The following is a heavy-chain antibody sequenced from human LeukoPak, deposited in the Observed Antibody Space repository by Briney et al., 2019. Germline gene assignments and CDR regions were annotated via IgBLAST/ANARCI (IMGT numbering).Heavy chain of an antibody. CDR2: IYYTGST. CDR1: GGSISNYY. CDR3: ARGLASGYPPIPFDY. D-gene: IGHD3-3*01. V-gene: IGHV4-59*12. Sequence: PSETLSLTCTVSGGSISNYYWNWIRQPPGKGLEWIGYIYYTGSTNYNPSLKSRVTISVDTSKNEFSLNLTSVTAADTAIYYCARGLASGYPPIPFDYWGQGTLVTVSS. J-gene: IGHJ4*02.